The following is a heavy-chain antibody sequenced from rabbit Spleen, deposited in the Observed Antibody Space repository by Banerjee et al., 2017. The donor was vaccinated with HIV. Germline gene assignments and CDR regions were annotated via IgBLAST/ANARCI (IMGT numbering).Heavy chain of an antibody. D-gene: IGHD4-1*01. Sequence: QSLEESGGDLVKPGASLLLTCTASGFDLSTYYYMSWVRQAPGKGLEWIGYIDPVFGVTVYANWVNGRFTISRDNAQSTLYLQLNSLTAADTATYFCAKDMGVAAGYFFNLWGPGTLVTVS. CDR3: AKDMGVAAGYFFNL. V-gene: IGHV1S7*01. J-gene: IGHJ4*01. CDR2: IDPVFGVT. CDR1: GFDLSTYY.